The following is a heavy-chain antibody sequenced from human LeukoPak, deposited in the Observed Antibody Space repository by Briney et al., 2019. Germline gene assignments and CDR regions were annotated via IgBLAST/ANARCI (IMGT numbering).Heavy chain of an antibody. J-gene: IGHJ4*02. Sequence: PGGSLRLSCAASGFTFSSYAMSWVRQAPGKGLEWVSCISGSGGTTYYADSVKGRYTISRDNSQNTLYVQMNSLRAEDTAVYYCAKDRTSSSSRGDFDYWGQGTLVTVSS. V-gene: IGHV3-23*01. D-gene: IGHD6-6*01. CDR1: GFTFSSYA. CDR3: AKDRTSSSSRGDFDY. CDR2: ISGSGGTT.